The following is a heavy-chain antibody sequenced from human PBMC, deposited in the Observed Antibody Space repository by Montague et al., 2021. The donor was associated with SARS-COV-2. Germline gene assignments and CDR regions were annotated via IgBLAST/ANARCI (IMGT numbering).Heavy chain of an antibody. CDR1: GDSISSYY. CDR2: IIHSGST. Sequence: SETLSLTCAVSGDSISSYYWNWIRQPPGKGLEWLGSIIHSGSTNYNPSLKSRVTISLDTSKNQFFLKVISVTAADTAVYYCARQGAGTYFYYDVDVWGQGTTVTVSS. J-gene: IGHJ6*02. CDR3: ARQGAGTYFYYDVDV. D-gene: IGHD6-13*01. V-gene: IGHV4-59*12.